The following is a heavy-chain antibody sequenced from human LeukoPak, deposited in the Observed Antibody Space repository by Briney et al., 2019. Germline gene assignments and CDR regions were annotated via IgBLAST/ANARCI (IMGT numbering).Heavy chain of an antibody. CDR3: TSYYDSSGYSYDAFDI. D-gene: IGHD3-22*01. Sequence: PVGSLRLSCAASGFTFSGSAMHWVLQASGKGLEWVGRIRSKANSYATAYAASVKGRFTISRDDSKNTAYLQMNSLKTEDTAVYYCTSYYDSSGYSYDAFDIWGQGTMVTVSS. V-gene: IGHV3-73*01. CDR1: GFTFSGSA. CDR2: IRSKANSYAT. J-gene: IGHJ3*02.